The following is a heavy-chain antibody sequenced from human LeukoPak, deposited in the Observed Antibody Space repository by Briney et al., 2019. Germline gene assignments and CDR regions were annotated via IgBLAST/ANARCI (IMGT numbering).Heavy chain of an antibody. V-gene: IGHV1-2*02. Sequence: ASVNVSCKASGYTFTGYYMHWVRQAPGQGLEWVGWINPNSGGTNYAQKFQGRVTMTRDTSISTAYMELSRLRSDDTAVYYCARADFYYYYYMDVWGKGTTVTISS. CDR3: ARADFYYYYYMDV. CDR1: GYTFTGYY. CDR2: INPNSGGT. J-gene: IGHJ6*03.